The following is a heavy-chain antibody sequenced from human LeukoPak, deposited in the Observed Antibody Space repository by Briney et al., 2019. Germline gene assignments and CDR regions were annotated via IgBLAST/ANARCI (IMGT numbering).Heavy chain of an antibody. V-gene: IGHV3-23*01. CDR2: ISGSGGTT. CDR1: GFTFSSYA. D-gene: IGHD6-13*01. Sequence: GGSLRLSCAASGFTFSSYAMSWVRQAPGKGLEWVSGISGSGGTTYYADSVKGRFTISRDNSKNTLYLQMNSLRAEDTAVYYCAKGIAAARDDYWGQGTLVTVSS. CDR3: AKGIAAARDDY. J-gene: IGHJ4*02.